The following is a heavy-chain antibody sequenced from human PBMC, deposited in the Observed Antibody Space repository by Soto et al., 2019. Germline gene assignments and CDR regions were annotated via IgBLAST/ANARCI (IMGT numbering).Heavy chain of an antibody. J-gene: IGHJ3*02. CDR2: IYYSGST. D-gene: IGHD1-1*01. CDR1: GGSICSYY. Sequence: QVQLQESGPGLVKPSETLSLTCTVSGGSICSYYWSWIRQPPGKGLEWIGYIYYSGSTNYNPSLKRRVTISVDTSKNQFSLKLSSVTAADTAVYYCARQWGTDAFDIWGQGTMVTVSS. CDR3: ARQWGTDAFDI. V-gene: IGHV4-59*08.